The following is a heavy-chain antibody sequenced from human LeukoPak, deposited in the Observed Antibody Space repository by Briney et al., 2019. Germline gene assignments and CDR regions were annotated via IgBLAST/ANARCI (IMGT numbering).Heavy chain of an antibody. J-gene: IGHJ6*03. CDR1: GFTFSNYW. Sequence: GGSLRLSCAASGFTFSNYWMHWVRQAPGKGLVWVSRINSDGSSTSYAGSVKGRFTISRDNAKNTLYLQMNSLRAEDTAVYYCARVSSGSYFGYYYYYMDVWGKGTTVTVSS. CDR3: ARVSSGSYFGYYYYYMDV. D-gene: IGHD1-26*01. CDR2: INSDGSST. V-gene: IGHV3-74*01.